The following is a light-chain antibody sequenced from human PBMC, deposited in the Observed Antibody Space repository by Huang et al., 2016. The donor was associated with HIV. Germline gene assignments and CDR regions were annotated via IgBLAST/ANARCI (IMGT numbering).Light chain of an antibody. CDR2: GAV. CDR1: QSVASSY. V-gene: IGKV3-20*01. Sequence: ELVLRQSPGTLSLSPGERVTLSCRASQSVASSYLAWYQQKPGQTPRLLISGAVNRATGIPDRFGGSGSGTDFTLTISRLEPEDFAVYYCQQYGSSPLTFGQGTKVEMK. J-gene: IGKJ1*01. CDR3: QQYGSSPLT.